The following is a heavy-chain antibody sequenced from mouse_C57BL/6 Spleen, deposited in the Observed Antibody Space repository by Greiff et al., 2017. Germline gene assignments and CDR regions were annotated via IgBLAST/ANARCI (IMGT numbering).Heavy chain of an antibody. CDR3: ARRDTTLVFDY. J-gene: IGHJ2*01. D-gene: IGHD1-1*01. V-gene: IGHV1-54*01. CDR2: INPGSGGT. CDR1: GYAFTNYL. Sequence: VQLQQPGAELVRPGTSVKVSCKASGYAFTNYLIEWVKQRPGQGLEWIGVINPGSGGTNYNEKFKGKATLTAAKSSSTAYMQLSSLTSEDSAVYFCARRDTTLVFDYWGQGTTLTVSS.